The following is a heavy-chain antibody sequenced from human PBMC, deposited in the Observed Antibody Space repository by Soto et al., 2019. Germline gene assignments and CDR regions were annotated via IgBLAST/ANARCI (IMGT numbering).Heavy chain of an antibody. CDR2: IYPGDSDT. CDR3: ERSPRAGRGYYGMDV. V-gene: IGHV5-51*01. J-gene: IGHJ6*02. CDR1: GYSFTSYW. Sequence: PGESLKISCNGSGYSFTSYWIGWVRQMPGKGLEWMGIIYPGDSDTRYSPSFQGQVTISADKSISTAYLQWSSLKASDTAMYYCERSPRAGRGYYGMDVWGQGTKVTVSS.